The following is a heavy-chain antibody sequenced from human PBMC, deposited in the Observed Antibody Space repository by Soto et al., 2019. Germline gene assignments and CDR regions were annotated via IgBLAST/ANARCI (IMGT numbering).Heavy chain of an antibody. Sequence: ASVKVSCKASGYTFTSYGISWVRQAPGQGLEWMGWISAYNGNTNYAQKLQGRVTTTTDTSTSTAYMELRSLRSDDTAVYYCAVLSGSSSYDAFDIWGQGTMVTVSS. CDR2: ISAYNGNT. D-gene: IGHD1-26*01. V-gene: IGHV1-18*01. CDR1: GYTFTSYG. CDR3: AVLSGSSSYDAFDI. J-gene: IGHJ3*02.